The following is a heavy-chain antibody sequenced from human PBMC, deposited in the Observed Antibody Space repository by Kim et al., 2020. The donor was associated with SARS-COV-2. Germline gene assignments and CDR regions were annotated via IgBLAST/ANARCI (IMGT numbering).Heavy chain of an antibody. D-gene: IGHD3-9*01. CDR3: ARNDILTGYSPAH. V-gene: IGHV4-34*01. J-gene: IGHJ1*01. Sequence: SETLSLTCAVYGGSFSNYYWSWIRQPPGKGLEWIGEIHHSGTAHYNPSLMSRVTISLDKSKNQLFLKLTSVTAADAAGYYCARNDILTGYSPAHWGQ. CDR2: IHHSGTA. CDR1: GGSFSNYY.